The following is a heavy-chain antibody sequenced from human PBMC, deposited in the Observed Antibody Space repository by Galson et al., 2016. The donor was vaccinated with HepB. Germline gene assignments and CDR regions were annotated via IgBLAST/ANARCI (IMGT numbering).Heavy chain of an antibody. CDR3: VKERGIGWYFDY. Sequence: SLRLSCAASGFSFDDYTMHWVRQPPGKGPEWVSLISWDSTNIDYADSVKGRFTISRDNSKNSLFLQMNSLRTEDTALYYCVKERGIGWYFDYWGQGTLVTVSS. V-gene: IGHV3-43*01. CDR2: ISWDSTNI. D-gene: IGHD6-19*01. CDR1: GFSFDDYT. J-gene: IGHJ4*02.